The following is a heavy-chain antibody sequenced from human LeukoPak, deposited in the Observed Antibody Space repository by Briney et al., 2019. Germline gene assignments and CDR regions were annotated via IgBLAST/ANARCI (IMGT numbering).Heavy chain of an antibody. CDR3: AKDRPNYYGTNGHYYRRDGDC. V-gene: IGHV3-23*01. D-gene: IGHD3-22*01. CDR2: TSSSGETK. Sequence: PGGSLRLSCVASGFTFRSYALSWVRQASGKGLEWVSSTSSSGETKYYADSVKGRFTISRDNSRNTLYLQMNSLRAEDTAVYYCAKDRPNYYGTNGHYYRRDGDCWGQGTLVTVSS. J-gene: IGHJ4*02. CDR1: GFTFRSYA.